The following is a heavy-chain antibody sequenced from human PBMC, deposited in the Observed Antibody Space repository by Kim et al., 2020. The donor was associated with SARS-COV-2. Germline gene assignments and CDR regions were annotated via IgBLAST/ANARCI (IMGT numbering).Heavy chain of an antibody. V-gene: IGHV3-30*18. CDR1: GFTFGNYG. D-gene: IGHD3-10*01. CDR3: AKRAGFYYHSGSYPDY. Sequence: GGSLRLSCVASGFTFGNYGMHWVRQAPGKGPEWVAVISYDGNNKYYGDSVKGRFSISRDNSKNTILLEMNSLRPDDTALYYCAKRAGFYYHSGSYPDYWG. J-gene: IGHJ4*01. CDR2: ISYDGNNK.